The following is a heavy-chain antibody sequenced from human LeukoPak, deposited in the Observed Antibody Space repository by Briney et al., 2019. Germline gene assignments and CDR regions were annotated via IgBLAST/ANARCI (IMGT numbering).Heavy chain of an antibody. Sequence: SETLSLTCTVSGGSIGSRSYYWGWIRQPPGKGLEWIGSIYYSGSTYYNPSLKSRVTISVDTSKNQFSLKLSSVTAADTAVYYCARRRIAVAGGGFYWGQGTLVTVSS. CDR3: ARRRIAVAGGGFY. CDR2: IYYSGST. V-gene: IGHV4-39*01. J-gene: IGHJ4*02. CDR1: GGSIGSRSYY. D-gene: IGHD6-19*01.